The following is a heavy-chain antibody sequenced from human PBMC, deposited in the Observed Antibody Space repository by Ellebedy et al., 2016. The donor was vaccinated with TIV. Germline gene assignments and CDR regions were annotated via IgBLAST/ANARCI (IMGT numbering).Heavy chain of an antibody. D-gene: IGHD6-13*01. CDR2: INHSGST. CDR1: GRSFSGYY. J-gene: IGHJ6*02. Sequence: MPSETLSLTCAVYGRSFSGYYWSWIRQPPGKGLEWIGEINHSGSTNYNPSLKTRVTVSVDTSKNQFSLKLSSVTAADTAVYYCARVPRDSSRCYGRDVWGQGTTVTVSS. CDR3: ARVPRDSSRCYGRDV. V-gene: IGHV4-34*01.